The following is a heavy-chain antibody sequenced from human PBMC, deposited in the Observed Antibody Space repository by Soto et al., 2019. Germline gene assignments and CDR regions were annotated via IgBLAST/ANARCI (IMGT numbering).Heavy chain of an antibody. CDR2: VYESGYT. V-gene: IGHV4-31*03. CDR3: VRALRHTAMVYPWFDP. D-gene: IGHD5-18*01. Sequence: SETLSLTCTVSGASVSTGAYSWGWVRQRPGRGLEWIGYVYESGYTYYNMSLKSRLTIWLYRSNNQFSLGLTAVTAADTAVYYCVRALRHTAMVYPWFDPCGQGTLVTVSS. CDR1: GASVSTGAYS. J-gene: IGHJ5*02.